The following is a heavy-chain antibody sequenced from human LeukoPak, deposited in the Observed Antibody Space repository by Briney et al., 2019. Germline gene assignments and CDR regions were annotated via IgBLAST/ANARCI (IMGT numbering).Heavy chain of an antibody. V-gene: IGHV3-30*04. CDR2: ISYDGSNK. J-gene: IGHJ6*03. CDR3: ARDNHYYMDV. D-gene: IGHD1-14*01. Sequence: GRSLRLSCAASGFTFSSYAMHWVRQAPGKGLEWVAVISYDGSNKYYADSVKGRFTISRDNSKNTLYLQMNSLRAEDTAVYYCARDNHYYMDVWGKGTTVTVPS. CDR1: GFTFSSYA.